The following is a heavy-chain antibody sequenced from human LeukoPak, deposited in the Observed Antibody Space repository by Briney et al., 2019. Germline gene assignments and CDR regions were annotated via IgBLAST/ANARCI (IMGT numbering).Heavy chain of an antibody. Sequence: SETLSLTCAVYGGSFSGYYWSWLRQPPGKGLEWIGEINHSGSTNYNPSLKSRVTISVDTSKNQFSLKLSSVTAADTAVYYCARVSRRIAAAGTFGYYYYYYMDVWGKGTTVTVSS. CDR1: GGSFSGYY. CDR2: INHSGST. D-gene: IGHD6-13*01. V-gene: IGHV4-34*01. J-gene: IGHJ6*03. CDR3: ARVSRRIAAAGTFGYYYYYYMDV.